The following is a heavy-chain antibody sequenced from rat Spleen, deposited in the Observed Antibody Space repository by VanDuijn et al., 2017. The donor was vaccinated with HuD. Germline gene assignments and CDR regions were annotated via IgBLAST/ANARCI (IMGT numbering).Heavy chain of an antibody. D-gene: IGHD1-11*01. CDR2: IWGDGST. CDR1: GFSLTTNS. Sequence: QVQLKESGPGLVQPSQTLSLTCTVSGFSLTTNSVHWVRPPPGKGLERMGGIWGDGSTDYNSALKSRLSISRDTSKSQVFLKMSSLKTEDTATYYCARDRTTEGIPGWYFDFWGPGTMVTVSS. J-gene: IGHJ1*01. CDR3: ARDRTTEGIPGWYFDF. V-gene: IGHV2-1*01.